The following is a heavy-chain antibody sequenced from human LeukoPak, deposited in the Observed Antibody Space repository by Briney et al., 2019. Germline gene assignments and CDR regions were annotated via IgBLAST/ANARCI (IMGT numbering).Heavy chain of an antibody. Sequence: GGSLRLSCAASGFTFSDYHINWVRQAPGKGLEWLSYISSTSTSMNYADSVRGRFAISRDNAKNSLYLQMNNLRDEDTAVYYCARDQEGFDYWGQGTLVTVSS. CDR3: ARDQEGFDY. V-gene: IGHV3-48*02. J-gene: IGHJ4*02. CDR1: GFTFSDYH. CDR2: ISSTSTSM.